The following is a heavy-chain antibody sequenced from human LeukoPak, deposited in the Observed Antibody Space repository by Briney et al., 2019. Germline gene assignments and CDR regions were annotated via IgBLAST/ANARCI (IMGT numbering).Heavy chain of an antibody. D-gene: IGHD4-17*01. CDR3: ARDFGRNGDFHAFDV. CDR2: IKQDGSEK. V-gene: IGHV3-7*01. Sequence: GGSLRLSCAASGFTFSTYWISWVRQAPGKGLEWVANIKQDGSEKNYVDSVKGRFTISRDNAKNSLYLQMNSLRAEDTAVYYCARDFGRNGDFHAFDVWGQGTMVTVSS. J-gene: IGHJ3*01. CDR1: GFTFSTYW.